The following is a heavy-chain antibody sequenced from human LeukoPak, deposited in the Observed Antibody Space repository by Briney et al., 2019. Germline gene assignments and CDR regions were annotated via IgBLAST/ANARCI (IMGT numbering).Heavy chain of an antibody. J-gene: IGHJ4*02. Sequence: GGSLRLSCAASGFTFSSYSMNWVRQAPGKGLEWVSYISSSSSTIYYTGSVKGRFTISRDNAKNSLYLQMNSLRAEDTAVYYCAKDMITFGGVIAKFDYWGQGTLVTVSS. D-gene: IGHD3-16*02. CDR2: ISSSSSTI. CDR1: GFTFSSYS. V-gene: IGHV3-48*04. CDR3: AKDMITFGGVIAKFDY.